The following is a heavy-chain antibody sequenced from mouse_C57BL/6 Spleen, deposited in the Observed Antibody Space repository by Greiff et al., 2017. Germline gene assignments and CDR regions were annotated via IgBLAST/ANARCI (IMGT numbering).Heavy chain of an antibody. CDR2: IDPSDSYT. D-gene: IGHD2-13*01. V-gene: IGHV1-50*01. Sequence: QVQLQQPGAELVKPGASVKLSCKASGYTFTSYWMQWVKQRPGQGLEWIGEIDPSDSYTNYNQKFKGKATLTVDTSSSTAYMQLSSLTSEDSAVYYCARSKGEGTVAWFAYWGQGTLVTVSA. CDR1: GYTFTSYW. J-gene: IGHJ3*01. CDR3: ARSKGEGTVAWFAY.